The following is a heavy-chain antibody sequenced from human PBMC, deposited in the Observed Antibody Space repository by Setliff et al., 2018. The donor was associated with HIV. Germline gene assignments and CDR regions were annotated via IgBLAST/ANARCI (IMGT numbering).Heavy chain of an antibody. CDR1: GFTFSSYG. CDR3: AKNFYSSPWSPLDY. Sequence: GESLKISCAASGFTFSSYGMHWVRQAPGKGLEWVAFIRYDGTYKYYADSLKGRFTISRDSSKNTLFLQMNSLRTEDTAVYYCAKNFYSSPWSPLDYWGQGTLVTVSS. D-gene: IGHD6-19*01. V-gene: IGHV3-30*02. J-gene: IGHJ4*02. CDR2: IRYDGTYK.